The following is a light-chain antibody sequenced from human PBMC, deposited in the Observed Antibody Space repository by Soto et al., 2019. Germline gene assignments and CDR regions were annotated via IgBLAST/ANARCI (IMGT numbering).Light chain of an antibody. CDR3: QQYSNWPSIT. CDR2: GAS. J-gene: IGKJ5*01. Sequence: EIVMTQSPASLSVSPGERANLSCTASQSVSSDLAWYQQKPGQAIRLLIFGASTRATGIPARFSGSGSGTEFTLTISSLQSEDFAVYYCQQYSNWPSITFGQGTRLEIK. CDR1: QSVSSD. V-gene: IGKV3-15*01.